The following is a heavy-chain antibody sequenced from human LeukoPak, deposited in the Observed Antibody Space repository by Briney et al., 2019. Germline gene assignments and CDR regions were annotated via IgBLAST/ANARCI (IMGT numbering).Heavy chain of an antibody. CDR1: GFTFSTYW. CDR3: AKVVAGRYQDY. CDR2: IKQDGSEK. J-gene: IGHJ4*02. D-gene: IGHD6-19*01. V-gene: IGHV3-7*05. Sequence: GGSLRLSCAASGFTFSTYWMTWVRQALGKGLEWVGNIKQDGSEKHYVDSVKGRFTISRDNAKNSLYLQMNSLRAEDTAVYYCAKVVAGRYQDYWGQGTLVSVSS.